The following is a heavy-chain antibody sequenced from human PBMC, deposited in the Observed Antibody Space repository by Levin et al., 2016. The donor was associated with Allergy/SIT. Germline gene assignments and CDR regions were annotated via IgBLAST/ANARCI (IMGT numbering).Heavy chain of an antibody. D-gene: IGHD1-1*01. V-gene: IGHV5-51*01. CDR2: IYPGDSDR. J-gene: IGHJ6*02. CDR3: ARRKRQTGTTTNEKYYYYGLDV. Sequence: KVSCKGSEYNFTTYWIGWVRQMPGKGLEWMGMIYPGDSDRRYSPSFKGQVTISVDKSISTAYLQWSSLKASDSAMYYCARRKRQTGTTTNEKYYYYGLDVWGQGTTVTVSS. CDR1: EYNFTTYW.